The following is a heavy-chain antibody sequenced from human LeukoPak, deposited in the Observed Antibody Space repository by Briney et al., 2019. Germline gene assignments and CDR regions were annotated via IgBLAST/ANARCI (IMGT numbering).Heavy chain of an antibody. J-gene: IGHJ4*02. D-gene: IGHD3-10*01. Sequence: GESLKISCKGSGYTFTTHWIGWVRQMPGKGLEWMGIIYSGDFDTRYTPSFQGQVTISADTSINTAYLQWGSLKASDTAMYYCARVSVSPSGDYWGQGTQVTVSS. CDR3: ARVSVSPSGDY. V-gene: IGHV5-51*01. CDR1: GYTFTTHW. CDR2: IYSGDFDT.